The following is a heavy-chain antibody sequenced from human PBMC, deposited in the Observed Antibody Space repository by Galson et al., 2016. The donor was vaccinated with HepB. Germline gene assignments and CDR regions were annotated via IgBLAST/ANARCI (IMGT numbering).Heavy chain of an antibody. J-gene: IGHJ4*02. Sequence: SVKVSCKASGYTFTNYAIHWVRQAPGQRLEWMGWINPGNGDTKSSQKFQGRVTITRAPSARTAYMELSGLGSEDTAMYYCARDAGYRDYDYWGQGTLVTVSS. CDR1: GYTFTNYA. CDR2: INPGNGDT. D-gene: IGHD6-13*01. CDR3: ARDAGYRDYDY. V-gene: IGHV1-3*01.